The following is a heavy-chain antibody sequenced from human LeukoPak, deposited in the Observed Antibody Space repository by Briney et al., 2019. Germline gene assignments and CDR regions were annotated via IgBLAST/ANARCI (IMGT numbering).Heavy chain of an antibody. J-gene: IGHJ4*02. Sequence: GGSLTLSCAASGFTFSGYWMSWVRQAPGKGLEWVANIKQDGSETYYVGSVKGRFTISRDNAKNSLFLQMNSLRAEDTAVYYCARGWAPAAIGSWGQGTLVIVSS. CDR3: ARGWAPAAIGS. V-gene: IGHV3-7*05. D-gene: IGHD2-2*01. CDR1: GFTFSGYW. CDR2: IKQDGSET.